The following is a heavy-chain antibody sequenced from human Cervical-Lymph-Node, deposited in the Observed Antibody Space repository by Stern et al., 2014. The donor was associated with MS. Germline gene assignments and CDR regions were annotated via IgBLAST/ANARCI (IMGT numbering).Heavy chain of an antibody. Sequence: EVQLVESGGGLVQPGRSLRLSCAASGFTFDDYAMHWVRQAPGRGLEWVSSISWNSGMRGYADSVKGRFTISRDNAKNSLYLQMNSLRAEDTALYYCAKDQRPGIAAAGNWFDPWGQGTLVTVSS. D-gene: IGHD6-13*01. CDR1: GFTFDDYA. J-gene: IGHJ5*02. CDR2: ISWNSGMR. CDR3: AKDQRPGIAAAGNWFDP. V-gene: IGHV3-9*01.